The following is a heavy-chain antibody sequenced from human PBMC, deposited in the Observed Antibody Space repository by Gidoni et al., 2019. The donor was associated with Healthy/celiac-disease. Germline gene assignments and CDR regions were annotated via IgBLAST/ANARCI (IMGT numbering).Heavy chain of an antibody. CDR1: GFTFRRYA. J-gene: IGHJ3*02. CDR2: IRGSGGST. Sequence: EVQLLESGGGLVQPGGSLRLSCAASGFTFRRYAMSWGRQAPGKGLEWVSAIRGSGGSTYYADSVKGRFTISRDNSKNTLYLQMNSLRAEDTAVYYCAKDLFVGLTMVRGVRDAFDIWGQGTMVTVSS. V-gene: IGHV3-23*01. CDR3: AKDLFVGLTMVRGVRDAFDI. D-gene: IGHD3-10*01.